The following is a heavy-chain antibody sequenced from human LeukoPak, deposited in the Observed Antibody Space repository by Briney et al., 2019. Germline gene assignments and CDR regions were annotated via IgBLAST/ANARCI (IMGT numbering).Heavy chain of an antibody. Sequence: PGSSVKVSCKASGGTFSSYAISWVRQAPGQGLERMGGIIPIFGTANYAQKFQGRVTITADESTSTAYMELSSLRSEDTAVYYCARIVVVPAAPGDYYYYYMDVWGKGTTVTVSS. CDR1: GGTFSSYA. D-gene: IGHD2-2*01. J-gene: IGHJ6*03. CDR3: ARIVVVPAAPGDYYYYYMDV. V-gene: IGHV1-69*01. CDR2: IIPIFGTA.